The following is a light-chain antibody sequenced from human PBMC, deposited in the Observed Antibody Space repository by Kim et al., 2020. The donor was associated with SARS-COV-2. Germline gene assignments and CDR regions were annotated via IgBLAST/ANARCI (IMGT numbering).Light chain of an antibody. Sequence: VSPGEKPPLSCRASGCVSDFCVWYQWRPGQAPRLLIYDASKRAPGSPARFSGSGSGTEFTLTVSSLEPEDFAVYYCQQRADWPRTFGQGTKVDIK. V-gene: IGKV3-11*01. CDR2: DAS. CDR1: GCVSDF. CDR3: QQRADWPRT. J-gene: IGKJ1*01.